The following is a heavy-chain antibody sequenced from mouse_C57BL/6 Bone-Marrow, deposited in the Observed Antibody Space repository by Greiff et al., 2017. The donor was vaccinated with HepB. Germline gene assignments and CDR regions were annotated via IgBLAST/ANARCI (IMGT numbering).Heavy chain of an antibody. D-gene: IGHD2-12*01. CDR1: GFTFSDYG. CDR3: ARGATTGGYYAMDY. V-gene: IGHV5-17*01. Sequence: EVHLVESGGGLVKPGGSLKLSCAASGFTFSDYGMHWVRQAPEKGLEWVAYISSGSSTIYYADTVKGRFTISRDNAKNTLFLQMTSLRSEDTAMYYCARGATTGGYYAMDYWGQGTSVTVSS. CDR2: ISSGSSTI. J-gene: IGHJ4*01.